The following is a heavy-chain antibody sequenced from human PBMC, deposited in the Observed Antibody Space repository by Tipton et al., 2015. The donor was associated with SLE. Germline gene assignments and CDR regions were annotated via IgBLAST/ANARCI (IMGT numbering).Heavy chain of an antibody. D-gene: IGHD3-22*01. J-gene: IGHJ4*02. Sequence: GSLRLSCVASGFTFKSYEMNWVRQAPGRDLEWISYISTDSSNIYYADSVKGRFTISRDNGKNSLYLQMNSLRAEDTAVYYCATDYYDSSGYPTFFDYWGQGTLVTVSS. CDR1: GFTFKSYE. CDR3: ATDYYDSSGYPTFFDY. CDR2: ISTDSSNI. V-gene: IGHV3-48*03.